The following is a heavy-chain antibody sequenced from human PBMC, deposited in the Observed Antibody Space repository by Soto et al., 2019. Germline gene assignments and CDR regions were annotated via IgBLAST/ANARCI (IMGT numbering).Heavy chain of an antibody. CDR2: INAGNGNT. CDR1: GYTFTIYA. D-gene: IGHD6-19*01. Sequence: ASVKVSCKAAGYTFTIYAMHWVRQAPGQRLEWMGWINAGNGNTKYSQKFQGRVTITRDTSASTAYMELSSLRSEDTAVFFCARAVAVPADFDYWGQGTLVTVSS. V-gene: IGHV1-3*01. J-gene: IGHJ4*02. CDR3: ARAVAVPADFDY.